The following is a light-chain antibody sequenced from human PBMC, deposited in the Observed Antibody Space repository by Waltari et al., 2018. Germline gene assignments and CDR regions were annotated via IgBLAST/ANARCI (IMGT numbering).Light chain of an antibody. V-gene: IGKV1-9*01. Sequence: DIQITQSPYSLSASVGDRVTITCRASQGISSYLAWYQQKPGKAPKLLIYKASTLQSGVPSRFSGSGSGTDFTLTISSLQPEDFATYYCQQHNSNPYSFGQGTKVEIK. CDR2: KAS. CDR1: QGISSY. CDR3: QQHNSNPYS. J-gene: IGKJ2*03.